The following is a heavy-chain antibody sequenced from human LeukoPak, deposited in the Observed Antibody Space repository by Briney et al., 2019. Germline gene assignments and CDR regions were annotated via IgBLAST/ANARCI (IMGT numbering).Heavy chain of an antibody. CDR1: GYTFTSYG. D-gene: IGHD2-21*02. CDR2: ISAYNGNT. V-gene: IGHV1-18*01. Sequence: AASVKVSCKASGYTFTSYGISWVRQAPGQGLEWMGWISAYNGNTNYAQKLQGRVTMTTDTSTSTAYMGLRSLRSDDTAVYYCARIGVVVTAMHDYYYYYGMDVWGQGTTVTVSS. CDR3: ARIGVVVTAMHDYYYYYGMDV. J-gene: IGHJ6*02.